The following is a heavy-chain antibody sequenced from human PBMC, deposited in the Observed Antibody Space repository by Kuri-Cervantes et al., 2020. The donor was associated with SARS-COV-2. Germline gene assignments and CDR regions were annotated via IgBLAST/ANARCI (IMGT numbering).Heavy chain of an antibody. Sequence: SETLSLTCAVYGGSFSGYYWSWIRQPPGKGLEWIGYIYYSGSTNYNPSLKSRVTISVDTSKNQFSLKLSSVTAADTAVYYCAIDLITGTEGYDAFDIWGQGTMVTVSS. CDR3: AIDLITGTEGYDAFDI. J-gene: IGHJ3*02. CDR2: IYYSGST. CDR1: GGSFSGYY. D-gene: IGHD1-7*01. V-gene: IGHV4-59*12.